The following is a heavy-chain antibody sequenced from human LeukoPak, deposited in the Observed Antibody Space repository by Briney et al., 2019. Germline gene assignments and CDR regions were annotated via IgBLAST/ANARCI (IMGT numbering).Heavy chain of an antibody. D-gene: IGHD5-24*01. J-gene: IGHJ5*02. CDR2: IYHSGST. CDR3: ARAISRLNWFDP. CDR1: GYSISTGYY. Sequence: SETLSLTCTVSGYSISTGYYWGWIRQPPGKGLEWTGSIYHSGSTYYNPSLKSRVTISVDTSKNQFSLKLSSVTAADTAVYYCARAISRLNWFDPWGQGTLVTVSS. V-gene: IGHV4-38-2*02.